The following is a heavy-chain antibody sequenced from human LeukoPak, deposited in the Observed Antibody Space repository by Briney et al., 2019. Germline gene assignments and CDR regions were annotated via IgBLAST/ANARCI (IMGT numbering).Heavy chain of an antibody. J-gene: IGHJ4*02. D-gene: IGHD3-10*01. Sequence: GGSLRLSCAASGFTFSSYSMNWVRQAPGKGLEWVSSISSSSSYIYYADSVKGRFTISRDNAKNSLYLQMNSLRAEDTAVYYCARVGGYYGSGSYLDYWGQGTLVTVSS. V-gene: IGHV3-21*01. CDR1: GFTFSSYS. CDR2: ISSSSSYI. CDR3: ARVGGYYGSGSYLDY.